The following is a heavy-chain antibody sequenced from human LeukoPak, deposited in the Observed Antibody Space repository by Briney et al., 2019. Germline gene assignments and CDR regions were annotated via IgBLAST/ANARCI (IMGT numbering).Heavy chain of an antibody. D-gene: IGHD3-9*01. Sequence: GESLKISCKGSGYSFTSYWIGWVRQMPGKGLEWMGIIYPGDSDTRYSPSFQGQVTISADKSISTAYLQWSSLKASDTAMYYCARLLTGPPELDWYFDLWGRGTLVTVSS. CDR2: IYPGDSDT. CDR3: ARLLTGPPELDWYFDL. CDR1: GYSFTSYW. J-gene: IGHJ2*01. V-gene: IGHV5-51*01.